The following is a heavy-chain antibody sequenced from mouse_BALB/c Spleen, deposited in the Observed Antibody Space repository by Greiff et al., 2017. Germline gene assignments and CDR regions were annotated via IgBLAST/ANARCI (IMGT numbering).Heavy chain of an antibody. V-gene: IGHV3-2*02. J-gene: IGHJ3*01. CDR2: ISYSGST. CDR1: GYSITSDYA. CDR3: ARSDYYGSSYRTWFAY. D-gene: IGHD1-1*01. Sequence: EVQLVESGPGLVKPSQSLSLTCTVTGYSITSDYAWNWIRQFPGNKLEWMGYISYSGSTSYNPSLKSRISITRDTSKNQFFLQLNSVTTEDTATYYCARSDYYGSSYRTWFAYWGQGTLVTVSA.